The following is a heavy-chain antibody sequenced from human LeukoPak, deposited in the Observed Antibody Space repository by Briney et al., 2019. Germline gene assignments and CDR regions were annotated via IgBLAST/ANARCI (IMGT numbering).Heavy chain of an antibody. Sequence: PGGSLRLSCAASGFTFRNYGMHWVRQAPGKGLEWVAIIWYDGSNKYYADSVKGRFTISRDNSKNTLYLQMNSLRAEDTAVYYCARDLGYTHGFGYWGQGTLVTVSS. V-gene: IGHV3-33*01. CDR3: ARDLGYTHGFGY. D-gene: IGHD5-18*01. J-gene: IGHJ4*02. CDR2: IWYDGSNK. CDR1: GFTFRNYG.